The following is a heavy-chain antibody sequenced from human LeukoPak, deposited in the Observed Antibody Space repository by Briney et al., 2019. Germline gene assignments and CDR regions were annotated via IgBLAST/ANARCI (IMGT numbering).Heavy chain of an antibody. CDR1: GFTFSSYW. Sequence: PGGSLRLSCAASGFTFSSYWMSWVRQAPGKGLEWVANIKQDGSEKYYVDSVKGRFTISRDNAKNPLYLQMNSLRAEDTAVYYCARGVVPAAVNYYYYYYMDVWGKGTTVTVSS. CDR3: ARGVVPAAVNYYYYYYMDV. D-gene: IGHD2-2*01. V-gene: IGHV3-7*04. J-gene: IGHJ6*03. CDR2: IKQDGSEK.